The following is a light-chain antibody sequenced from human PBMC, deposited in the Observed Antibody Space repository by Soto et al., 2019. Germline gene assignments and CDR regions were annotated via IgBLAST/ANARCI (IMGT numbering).Light chain of an antibody. Sequence: QSALTQPASVSGSPGQSITISCTGTSGDVGGYNYVSWYQQHPGKAPKLMIYEVSNRPSGVSNRFSGSKSGNTASLTISGLQSEDEADYSCSSYTSSSTVVFGGGTKVTVL. J-gene: IGLJ2*01. CDR3: SSYTSSSTVV. CDR2: EVS. V-gene: IGLV2-14*01. CDR1: SGDVGGYNY.